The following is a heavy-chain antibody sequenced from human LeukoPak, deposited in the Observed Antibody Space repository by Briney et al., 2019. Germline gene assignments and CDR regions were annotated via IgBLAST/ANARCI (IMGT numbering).Heavy chain of an antibody. CDR3: TTVVMQLLWFGYGMDV. Sequence: GGSLRLSCAASGFTFSNAWMSWVRQAPGKGLEWVGRIKSTTDGGTTDYAAPVKGRFTISRDDSKNTLYLQMNSLKTEDTAVYYCTTVVMQLLWFGYGMDVWGKGTTVTVSS. CDR1: GFTFSNAW. CDR2: IKSTTDGGTT. D-gene: IGHD3-10*01. V-gene: IGHV3-15*01. J-gene: IGHJ6*04.